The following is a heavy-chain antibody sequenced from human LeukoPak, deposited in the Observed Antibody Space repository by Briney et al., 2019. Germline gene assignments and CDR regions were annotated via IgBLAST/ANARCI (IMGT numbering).Heavy chain of an antibody. CDR2: ISYSGSTT. CDR1: GFTFTNFE. V-gene: IGHV3-48*03. J-gene: IGHJ5*02. Sequence: GRSLRLSCAASGFTFTNFEMNWVRQAPGKGLEWVSYISYSGSTTSYAASVKGRFTISRDNAKNSLYLQMNSLRAEDTAVYYCARAGPPAFDPWGQRTLVTVSS. CDR3: ARAGPPAFDP.